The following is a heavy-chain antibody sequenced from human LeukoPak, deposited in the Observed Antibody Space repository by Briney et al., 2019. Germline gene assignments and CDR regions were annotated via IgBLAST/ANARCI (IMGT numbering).Heavy chain of an antibody. CDR1: GYSITSSSW. CDR3: ARKENVYYYFDY. J-gene: IGHJ4*02. Sequence: SDTLSLTCAVSGYSITSSSWWGWIRQPPGKGLEWVGYIYHSGTTYYNPSLQSRVTMSVDTSKNQFSLKLSSVTAVDTAVYYCARKENVYYYFDYWGQGTLVTVSS. V-gene: IGHV4-28*01. D-gene: IGHD3-10*01. CDR2: IYHSGTT.